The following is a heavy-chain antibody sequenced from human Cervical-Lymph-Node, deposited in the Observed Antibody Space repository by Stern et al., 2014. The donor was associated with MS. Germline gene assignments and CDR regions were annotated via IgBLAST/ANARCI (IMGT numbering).Heavy chain of an antibody. V-gene: IGHV4-31*03. CDR1: GAPVNSGGYY. D-gene: IGHD3-16*01. J-gene: IGHJ3*02. Sequence: QMQLQESGPGLVKPSQTLSLSCTVSGAPVNSGGYYWTWIRQVPGKGLEWIGYIHHRGATFYNPPLKSRVTISVDASENQVSLMLSSVTAADPAVYYCAAIGPLMEGAAFDIWGQGTLVTVSS. CDR2: IHHRGAT. CDR3: AAIGPLMEGAAFDI.